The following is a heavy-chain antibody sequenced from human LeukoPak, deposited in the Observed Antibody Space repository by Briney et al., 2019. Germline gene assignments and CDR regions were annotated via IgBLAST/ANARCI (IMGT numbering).Heavy chain of an antibody. Sequence: GGSLRLSCAASGFTFNTYLMSWVRQAPGKGLEWVAKIKEDGSEKYYVDSVKGRVTISRDNAKNTVYLEMNSLRAEDTAVYYCARGGLRNWYFDLWGRGTLVTVSS. D-gene: IGHD5-12*01. V-gene: IGHV3-7*01. CDR2: IKEDGSEK. CDR1: GFTFNTYL. CDR3: ARGGLRNWYFDL. J-gene: IGHJ2*01.